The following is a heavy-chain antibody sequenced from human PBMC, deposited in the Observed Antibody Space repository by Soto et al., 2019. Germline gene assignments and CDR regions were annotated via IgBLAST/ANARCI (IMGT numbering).Heavy chain of an antibody. CDR2: IYYSGDT. CDR3: ARNQPQRYCSGGTCRPAYGMDV. D-gene: IGHD2-15*01. CDR1: GGCMCSERVY. J-gene: IGHJ6*02. V-gene: IGHV4-39*01. Sequence: PSYCLSLTCTVSGGCMCSERVYWAWIRQPPGKGLEWIGIIYYSGDTYYNPSLAGRLTMSVDTSNQFSLTLRSVTAADTALYYCARNQPQRYCSGGTCRPAYGMDVWGQGTTVTGSS.